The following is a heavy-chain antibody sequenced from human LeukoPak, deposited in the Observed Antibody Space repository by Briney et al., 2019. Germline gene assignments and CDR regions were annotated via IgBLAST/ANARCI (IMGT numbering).Heavy chain of an antibody. Sequence: PSQTLSLTCTVSGGSISSGSYYWSWIRQPPGKGLEWIGYIYYSGSTYYNPSLKSRVTISVDTSKNQFSLKLSSVTAADTAVYYCARVYCSGGSCYRTDAFDIWGQGTMVTVSS. CDR2: IYYSGST. J-gene: IGHJ3*02. CDR1: GGSISSGSYY. V-gene: IGHV4-30-4*07. CDR3: ARVYCSGGSCYRTDAFDI. D-gene: IGHD2-15*01.